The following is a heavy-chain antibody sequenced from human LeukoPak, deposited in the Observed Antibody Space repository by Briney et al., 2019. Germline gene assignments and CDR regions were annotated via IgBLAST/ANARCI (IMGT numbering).Heavy chain of an antibody. CDR2: INYHGSET. CDR1: GFTFSSCS. D-gene: IGHD2-21*02. J-gene: IGHJ4*02. V-gene: IGHV3-7*03. CDR3: TRGDPDY. Sequence: GGSLRLSCAASGFTFSSCSMNWVRQAPGKGLEWVANINYHGSETYLVDSVKGRFTISRDNGKNSLFLQMNSLRAEDTAVYYCTRGDPDYWGQGTLVTVSS.